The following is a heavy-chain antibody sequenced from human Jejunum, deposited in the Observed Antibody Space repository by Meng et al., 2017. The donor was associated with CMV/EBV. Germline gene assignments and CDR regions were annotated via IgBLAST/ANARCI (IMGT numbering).Heavy chain of an antibody. CDR1: GFAFGTFW. Sequence: GFAFGTFWMSWVRQAPGKGLEWVANIKQDGSETYYVDSVKGRFTISRDNAKSSLYLQMDSLRAGDTAMYYCARARVPMIRGVPFDYSGQGTLVTVSS. D-gene: IGHD3-10*01. V-gene: IGHV3-7*01. J-gene: IGHJ4*02. CDR2: IKQDGSET. CDR3: ARARVPMIRGVPFDY.